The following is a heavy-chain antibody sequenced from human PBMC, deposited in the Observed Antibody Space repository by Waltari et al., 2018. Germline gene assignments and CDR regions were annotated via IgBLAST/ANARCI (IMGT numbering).Heavy chain of an antibody. D-gene: IGHD5-12*01. CDR1: GFTVSNNY. CDR2: IYSGGGT. V-gene: IGHV3-53*01. J-gene: IGHJ3*02. CDR3: GNIGAFDI. Sequence: EVQLVESGGGLIQPGGSLRISCAASGFTVSNNYITWVRQAPGKGLGWVSVIYSGGGTDYADSVRGRFTSSRDKVKNTVYLQMNSLRAEDTAVYYCGNIGAFDIWGQGTMVTVSS.